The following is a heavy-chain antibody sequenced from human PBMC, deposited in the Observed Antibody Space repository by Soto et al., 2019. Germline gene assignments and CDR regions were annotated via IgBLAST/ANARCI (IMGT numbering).Heavy chain of an antibody. J-gene: IGHJ6*02. CDR1: GFTFSSYA. Sequence: GGSLRLSCAASGFTFSSYAMSWVRQAPGKGLEWVSAISGSGGSTYYADSVKGRFTISRDNSKNTLYLQMNSLRAEDTAVYYCAKAPYCGGDCYYYYYGMDVWGQGTTVTVS. D-gene: IGHD2-21*02. CDR2: ISGSGGST. CDR3: AKAPYCGGDCYYYYYGMDV. V-gene: IGHV3-23*01.